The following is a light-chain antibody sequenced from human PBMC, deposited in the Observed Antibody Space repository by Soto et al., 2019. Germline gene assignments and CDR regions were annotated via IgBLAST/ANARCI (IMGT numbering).Light chain of an antibody. CDR3: AAWDDSLSAPCV. CDR1: SSNIGSNY. V-gene: IGLV1-47*01. Sequence: QSVLTQPPSASGTPGQRVTISCSGSSSNIGSNYVYWYQQLPGTAPKLLIYRNNQRPSGVPDRFSGSKSGTSASLAISGLRSEDEADYYCAAWDDSLSAPCVFGTGTQLTVL. CDR2: RNN. J-gene: IGLJ1*01.